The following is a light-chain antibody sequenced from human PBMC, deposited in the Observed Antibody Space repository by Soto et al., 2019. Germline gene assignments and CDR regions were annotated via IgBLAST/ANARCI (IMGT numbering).Light chain of an antibody. J-gene: IGLJ2*01. V-gene: IGLV6-57*01. CDR1: SGSIASNY. CDR3: QSYDSSNQV. Sequence: NFMLTQPHSVSESPGKTVTISCTRSSGSIASNYVQWYQQRPGSSPTTVIYEDNQRPSGVPDRFSGSIDISSNSASLTISGLKTEDEAYYFCQSYDSSNQVFGGGTKLTVL. CDR2: EDN.